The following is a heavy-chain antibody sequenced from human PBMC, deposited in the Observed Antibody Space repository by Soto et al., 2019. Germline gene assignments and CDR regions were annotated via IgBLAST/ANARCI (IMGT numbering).Heavy chain of an antibody. CDR3: ATDHPVADILIHPRPFDY. J-gene: IGHJ4*02. Sequence: ASVKVSCKASGYTFTSYGISWVRQAPGQGLEWMGWISAYNGNTNYAQKLQGRVTMTTDTSTSTAYMELRSLRSDDTAVYYCATDHPVADILIHPRPFDYWGQGTLVTVSS. V-gene: IGHV1-18*04. D-gene: IGHD3-9*01. CDR2: ISAYNGNT. CDR1: GYTFTSYG.